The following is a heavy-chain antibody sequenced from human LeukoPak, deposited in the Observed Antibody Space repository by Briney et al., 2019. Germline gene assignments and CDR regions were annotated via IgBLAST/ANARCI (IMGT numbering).Heavy chain of an antibody. D-gene: IGHD2-15*01. V-gene: IGHV3-48*03. J-gene: IGHJ3*02. CDR3: AREAAPVAAAQPDAVDI. CDR1: GFTFSSYE. Sequence: GGPLRLSCAVSGFTFSSYEMNWVRQAPGKGLEWVSYISDSGSAKYYSDSVKGRFTISRDNAKKSLYLQMSSLRPEDTAVYYCAREAAPVAAAQPDAVDIWGQGTMVSVSS. CDR2: ISDSGSAK.